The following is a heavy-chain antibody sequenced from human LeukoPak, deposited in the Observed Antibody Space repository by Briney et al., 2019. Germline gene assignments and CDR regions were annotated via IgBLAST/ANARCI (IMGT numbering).Heavy chain of an antibody. CDR3: ARFGITGTTIAFDY. D-gene: IGHD1-20*01. CDR2: ISSSGSTI. V-gene: IGHV3-11*01. CDR1: GFTFSNYY. J-gene: IGHJ4*02. Sequence: GGSLRLSCAASGFTFSNYYMNWIRRAPGKGLEWVSYISSSGSTIYYADSVKGRFTISRDNAKNSLYLQMSSLRAEDTAVYYCARFGITGTTIAFDYWGQGTLVTVSS.